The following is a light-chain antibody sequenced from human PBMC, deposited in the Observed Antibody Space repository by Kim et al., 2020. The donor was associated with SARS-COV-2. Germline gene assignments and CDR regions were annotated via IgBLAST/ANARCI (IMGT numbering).Light chain of an antibody. CDR3: QQSYTIPLFT. CDR2: AAS. CDR1: QSISNY. Sequence: SVGDRVTITCRSSQSISNYLNWYQKKPVKAPKLLIYAASNLQRGVPSRFIGRGSGTDFTLTIVSLQPEDFATYYCQQSYTIPLFTFGPGTKVDIK. J-gene: IGKJ3*01. V-gene: IGKV1-39*01.